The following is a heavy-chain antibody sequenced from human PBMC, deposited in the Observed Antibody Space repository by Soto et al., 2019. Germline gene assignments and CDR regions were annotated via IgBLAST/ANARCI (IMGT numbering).Heavy chain of an antibody. J-gene: IGHJ4*02. CDR2: ISSSGSTA. Sequence: PGGSLRLSCGASGFTFSRFELHWVRQAPGKGMEWISYISSSGSTAYYASSVEGRFTISRDNANNSVYLQMDSLRAEDTALYYCTRAAWFPYLSFYWGQGGLVTVSS. CDR3: TRAAWFPYLSFY. CDR1: GFTFSRFE. V-gene: IGHV3-48*03. D-gene: IGHD3-10*01.